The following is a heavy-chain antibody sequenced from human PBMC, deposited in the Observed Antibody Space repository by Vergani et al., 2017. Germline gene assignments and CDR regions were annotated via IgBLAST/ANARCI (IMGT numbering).Heavy chain of an antibody. CDR3: ARPNMVRGVITRFDP. CDR2: IYPGDSDT. V-gene: IGHV5-51*01. Sequence: EVQLVQSGAEVKKPGESLKISCKGSGYSFTSYWIGWVRQMPGKGLEWMGIIYPGDSDTRYSPSFQGQVTISADKSISTAYLQWSSLKASDTAMYDCARPNMVRGVITRFDPWGQGTLVTVSS. J-gene: IGHJ5*02. CDR1: GYSFTSYW. D-gene: IGHD3-10*01.